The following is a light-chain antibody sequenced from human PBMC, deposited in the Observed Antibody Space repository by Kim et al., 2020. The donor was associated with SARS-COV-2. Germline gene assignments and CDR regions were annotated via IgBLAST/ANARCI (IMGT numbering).Light chain of an antibody. CDR2: GAT. CDR3: LQDFDYPWT. CDR1: QAIKND. V-gene: IGKV1-6*01. J-gene: IGKJ1*01. Sequence: SASVGDRVTITCRASQAIKNDLGWYQQKPGKAPRLLIYGATTLYSGVPSRFSGSGSGTDFTLTITSLQPEDFATYYCLQDFDYPWTFGQGTKLEI.